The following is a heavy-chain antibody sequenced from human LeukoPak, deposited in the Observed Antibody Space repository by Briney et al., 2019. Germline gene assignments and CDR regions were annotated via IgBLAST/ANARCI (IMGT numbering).Heavy chain of an antibody. CDR1: GYTFTSYY. V-gene: IGHV1-46*01. CDR3: ARSGGGYYDIFHYYMDV. Sequence: ASVKVPCKASGYTFTSYYMHWVRQAPGQGLEWMGIINPSGGSTSYAQKFQGRVTMTRDMSTSTVYMELSSLRSEDTAVYYCARSGGGYYDIFHYYMDVWGKGTTVTISS. D-gene: IGHD3-9*01. CDR2: INPSGGST. J-gene: IGHJ6*03.